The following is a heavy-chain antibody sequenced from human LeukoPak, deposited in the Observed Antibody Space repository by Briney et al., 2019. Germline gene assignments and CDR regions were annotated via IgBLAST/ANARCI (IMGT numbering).Heavy chain of an antibody. CDR3: ARDNDFFDY. V-gene: IGHV4-30-4*01. CDR2: IYYSGST. D-gene: IGHD3-3*01. CDR1: GDSISSGDYS. Sequence: PSETLSLTCSVSGDSISSGDYSWSWIRQPPGKGLEWIGYIYYSGSTYYNPSLKSRVTISLDTSKNQFSLKLYSVTAADTAVYYCARDNDFFDYWGQGTLVTVSS. J-gene: IGHJ4*02.